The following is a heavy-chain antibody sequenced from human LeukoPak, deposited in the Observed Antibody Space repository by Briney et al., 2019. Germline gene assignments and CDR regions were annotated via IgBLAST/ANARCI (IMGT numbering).Heavy chain of an antibody. CDR2: ISAYNGNT. D-gene: IGHD3-10*01. J-gene: IGHJ3*02. V-gene: IGHV1-18*01. CDR3: ARDQAMVRGVIITGDAFDI. Sequence: ASVKVSCKASGYTFTSYGISWVRQSPGQGLEWMGWISAYNGNTKYEQKLQGRVTMTTDSSTSTAYMELRSLRSDDTAVYYCARDQAMVRGVIITGDAFDIWGQGTMVTVSS. CDR1: GYTFTSYG.